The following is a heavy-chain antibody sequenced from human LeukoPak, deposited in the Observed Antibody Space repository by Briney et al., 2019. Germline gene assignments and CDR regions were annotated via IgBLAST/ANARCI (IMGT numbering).Heavy chain of an antibody. D-gene: IGHD4-23*01. CDR2: MYSDGST. CDR1: GFSVNNNY. J-gene: IGHJ4*02. Sequence: GGSLSLSCAASGFSVNNNYMSWVRQAPGKGLEWVSSMYSDGSTYYADSVKGRFSISRDSSRNTMYLQMNSLRDEDTAVYFCARDAAQGGGNSDKWGQGTPLTVS. V-gene: IGHV3-53*01. CDR3: ARDAAQGGGNSDK.